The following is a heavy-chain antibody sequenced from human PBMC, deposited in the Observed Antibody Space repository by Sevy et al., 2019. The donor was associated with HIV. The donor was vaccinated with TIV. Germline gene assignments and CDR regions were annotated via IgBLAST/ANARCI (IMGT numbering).Heavy chain of an antibody. CDR3: ARDSSGDDFGYYFYYMDV. CDR2: ISSSGGAK. D-gene: IGHD2-21*02. V-gene: IGHV3-11*04. Sequence: GGSLRLSCAVSGFTFRDFYMTWIRQAPGKGLEWVAYISSSGGAKYYADSVAGRFIISRDNAKNSLYLQMNRRRVDDAAVYYCARDSSGDDFGYYFYYMDVWGKGTTVTVSS. CDR1: GFTFRDFY. J-gene: IGHJ6*03.